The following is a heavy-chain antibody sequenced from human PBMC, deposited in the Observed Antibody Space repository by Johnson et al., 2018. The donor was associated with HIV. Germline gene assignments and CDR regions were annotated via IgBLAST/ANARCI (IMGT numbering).Heavy chain of an antibody. CDR1: GFTFSSYG. CDR2: IRYDGSNK. CDR3: ARAGSSSSGPRAFDI. J-gene: IGHJ3*02. Sequence: QVQLVESGGGVVQPGESLRLSCAASGFTFSSYGMHWVRQAPGKGLEWVAFIRYDGSNKYYADSVKGRFTISRDNSKNTLYLQMNSLRAEDTAVYYCARAGSSSSGPRAFDIWGQGTMVTVSS. D-gene: IGHD6-6*01. V-gene: IGHV3-30*02.